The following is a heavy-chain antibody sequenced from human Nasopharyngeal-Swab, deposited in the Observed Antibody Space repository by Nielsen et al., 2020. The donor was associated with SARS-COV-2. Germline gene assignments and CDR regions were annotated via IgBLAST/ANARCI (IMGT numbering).Heavy chain of an antibody. CDR1: GFTFSRYS. Sequence: GGSLRLSCAASGFTFSRYSMNWVRQAPGKGLEWVSYISSSSSTIYYADSVKGRFTISRDNAKNSLYLQMNSLRAEDTAVYYCARDTTYDFWSGYSKSFDYWGQGTLVTVSS. CDR2: ISSSSSTI. CDR3: ARDTTYDFWSGYSKSFDY. J-gene: IGHJ4*02. D-gene: IGHD3-3*01. V-gene: IGHV3-48*01.